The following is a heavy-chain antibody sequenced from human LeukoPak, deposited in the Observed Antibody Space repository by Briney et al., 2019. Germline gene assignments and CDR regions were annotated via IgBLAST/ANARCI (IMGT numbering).Heavy chain of an antibody. V-gene: IGHV3-53*01. CDR2: IYSGGST. J-gene: IGHJ6*03. D-gene: IGHD6-6*01. CDR3: AKAVLGYYYMDV. CDR1: GFTVSSNY. Sequence: GGSLRLSCAASGFTVSSNYMSWVRQAPGKGLEWVSVIYSGGSTYYADSVKGRFTISRDNSKNTLYLQMNSLRAEDTAVYYCAKAVLGYYYMDVWGKGTTVTVSS.